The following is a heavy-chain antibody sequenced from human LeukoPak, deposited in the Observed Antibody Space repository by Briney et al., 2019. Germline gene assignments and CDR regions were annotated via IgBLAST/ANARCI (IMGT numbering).Heavy chain of an antibody. CDR2: IKQDGSEK. CDR1: GFTFSSYW. J-gene: IGHJ4*02. CDR3: ARDLRYSGYDTTDDY. Sequence: GGSLRLSCAASGFTFSSYWMSWVRQAPGKGLEWVANIKQDGSEKYYVDSVKGRFTISRDNAKNSLYLQMNSLRAKDTAVYYCARDLRYSGYDTTDDYWGQGTLVTVSS. V-gene: IGHV3-7*01. D-gene: IGHD5-12*01.